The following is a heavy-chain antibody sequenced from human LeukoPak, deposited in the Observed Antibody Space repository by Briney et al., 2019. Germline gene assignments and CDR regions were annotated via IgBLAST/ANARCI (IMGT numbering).Heavy chain of an antibody. CDR3: ARDPVAGSSDQGWFDP. V-gene: IGHV1-18*01. CDR2: ISAYNGNT. Sequence: GASVTVTCKASGYTFTSYGISWVRQAPGQGLEWMGWISAYNGNTNYAQKLQGRVTMTTDTSTSTAYMELRSLRSDDTAVYYCARDPVAGSSDQGWFDPWAGRPLVTVSS. D-gene: IGHD3-10*01. J-gene: IGHJ5*02. CDR1: GYTFTSYG.